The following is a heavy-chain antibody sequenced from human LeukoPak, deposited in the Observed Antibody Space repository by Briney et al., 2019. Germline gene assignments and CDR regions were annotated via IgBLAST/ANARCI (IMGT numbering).Heavy chain of an antibody. CDR3: ARGSTYYDSSGQVPFDY. J-gene: IGHJ4*02. CDR2: ISGSSSTI. CDR1: GFTFSSYS. D-gene: IGHD3-22*01. V-gene: IGHV3-48*01. Sequence: PGGSLRLSCAASGFTFSSYSMNWVRQAPGKGLEWGSYISGSSSTIYYADSVKGRFTISRDNGKNTLYLQMNSLRAEDTAVYYCARGSTYYDSSGQVPFDYWGQGTLSPSPQ.